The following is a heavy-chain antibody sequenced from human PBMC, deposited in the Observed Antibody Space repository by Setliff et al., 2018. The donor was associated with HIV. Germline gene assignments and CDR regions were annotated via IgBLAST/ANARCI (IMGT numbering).Heavy chain of an antibody. Sequence: TGGSLRLSCAASEFTVSSNYMSWVRQAPGKGLEWVSAIYSGGTTYYADSVKGRFTISRDNSKNTLYLQMNSLRAEDTAVYYCAKIQNPQGYYYDSSGYYPHPGSPDYWGQGTLVTVSS. CDR3: AKIQNPQGYYYDSSGYYPHPGSPDY. J-gene: IGHJ4*02. D-gene: IGHD3-22*01. CDR1: EFTVSSNY. V-gene: IGHV3-66*02. CDR2: IYSGGTT.